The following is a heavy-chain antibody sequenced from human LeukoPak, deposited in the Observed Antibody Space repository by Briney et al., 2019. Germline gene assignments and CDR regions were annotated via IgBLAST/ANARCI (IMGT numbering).Heavy chain of an antibody. D-gene: IGHD6-13*01. CDR3: ARTGIAASPQNWFDP. Sequence: SVKASCKASGGTFSSYAISWVRQAPGQGLEWMGGIIPIFGTANYAQKFQGRVTITADESTSTAYMELSSLRSEDTAVYYCARTGIAASPQNWFDPWGQGTLVTVSS. V-gene: IGHV1-69*13. CDR2: IIPIFGTA. CDR1: GGTFSSYA. J-gene: IGHJ5*02.